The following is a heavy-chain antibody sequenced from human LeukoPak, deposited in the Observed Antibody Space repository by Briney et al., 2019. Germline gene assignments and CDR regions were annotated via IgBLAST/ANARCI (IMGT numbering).Heavy chain of an antibody. Sequence: GGSLRLSCAASGFTFSSYSMNWVRQAPGKGLEWVSSISSSSSYIYYADSVKGRFTISRDNAKNSLYLQMNSLRAEDTAVYYCARDGDIVATTRAFDYWGQGTLVTVSS. V-gene: IGHV3-21*01. J-gene: IGHJ4*02. D-gene: IGHD5-12*01. CDR1: GFTFSSYS. CDR3: ARDGDIVATTRAFDY. CDR2: ISSSSSYI.